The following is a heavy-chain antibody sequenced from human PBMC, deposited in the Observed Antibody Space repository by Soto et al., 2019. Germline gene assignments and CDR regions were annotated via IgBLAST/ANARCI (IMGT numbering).Heavy chain of an antibody. Sequence: QVQLVQSGAEVKKPGSSVKVSCKASGGTFSSYAISWVRQAPGQGLEWMGGIIPIFGTANYAQKFQGRVTITASESPRTAYMGLGSRRWGEPAGYYCGGLARGVGGGGDYWGQGTLVTVSS. V-gene: IGHV1-69*01. J-gene: IGHJ4*02. D-gene: IGHD3-16*01. CDR3: GGLARGVGGGGDY. CDR1: GGTFSSYA. CDR2: IIPIFGTA.